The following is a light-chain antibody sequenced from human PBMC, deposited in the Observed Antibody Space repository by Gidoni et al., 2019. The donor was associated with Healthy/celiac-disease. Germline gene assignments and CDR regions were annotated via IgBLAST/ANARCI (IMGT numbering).Light chain of an antibody. CDR3: AACEDSLCVRVV. V-gene: IGLV1-47*02. CDR2: SNN. J-gene: IGLJ2*01. Sequence: QSVLTQPPSASGTPGQRVTISCSGSSSNIGSNYVYWYQQLPGTAPKLLIYSNNQRPSGVPDRFSGSKSGTSASLAISGLRSEDEADYYCAACEDSLCVRVVFGGGTKLTVL. CDR1: SSNIGSNY.